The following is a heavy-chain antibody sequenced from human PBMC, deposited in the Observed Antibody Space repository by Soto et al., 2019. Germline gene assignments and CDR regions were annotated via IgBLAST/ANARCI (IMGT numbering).Heavy chain of an antibody. CDR3: ARDLYLIAAAAPVGFDP. D-gene: IGHD6-13*01. CDR1: GYTFTSYG. Sequence: QVQLVRSGAEVKKPGASVKVSCKASGYTFTSYGISWVRQAPGQGLEWMGWISAYNGNTNYAQKLQGRVTMTTDTSTSTAYMELRSLRSDDTAVYYCARDLYLIAAAAPVGFDPWGQGTLVTVSS. CDR2: ISAYNGNT. V-gene: IGHV1-18*01. J-gene: IGHJ5*02.